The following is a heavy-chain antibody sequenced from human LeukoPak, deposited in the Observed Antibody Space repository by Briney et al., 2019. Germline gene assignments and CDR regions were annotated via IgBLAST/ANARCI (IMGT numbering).Heavy chain of an antibody. D-gene: IGHD2-8*02. CDR2: ISYDGSNK. J-gene: IGHJ3*01. V-gene: IGHV3-30-3*01. CDR1: GFTFSSYA. Sequence: GGSLRLSCAASGFTFSSYAMHWVRQAPGKGLEWAAVISYDGSNKYYADSVKGRFTISRDNSKNTMSLQMNSLRAEDTAIYYCAKAIADTGANGFDVWGQGTMVTVSS. CDR3: AKAIADTGANGFDV.